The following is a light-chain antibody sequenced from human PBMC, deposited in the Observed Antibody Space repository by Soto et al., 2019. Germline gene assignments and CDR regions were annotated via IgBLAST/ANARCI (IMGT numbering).Light chain of an antibody. J-gene: IGKJ3*01. Sequence: DIQMTQAPSSLSASVGDRVTITCRASQSISSYLNWYQQKPGKAPKLLIDAASSLQSGVPSRFSGSGSGTDCTLTISSLQPEDFATYYCHQSYSTPTFGPGTKVDIK. CDR1: QSISSY. CDR2: AAS. CDR3: HQSYSTPT. V-gene: IGKV1-39*01.